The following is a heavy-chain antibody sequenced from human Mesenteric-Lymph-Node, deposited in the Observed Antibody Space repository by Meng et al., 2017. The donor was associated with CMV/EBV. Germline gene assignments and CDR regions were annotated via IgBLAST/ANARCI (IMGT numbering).Heavy chain of an antibody. Sequence: GGSLRLSCAASGFTFSSYAISWVRQAPGKGLEWVSAISGSGDSTYCADSAKGRFTISRGNSKNTLYLQMNSLRAEDTAVYYCARRVVRELYFDYWGQGTLVTVSS. J-gene: IGHJ4*02. V-gene: IGHV3-23*01. D-gene: IGHD3-10*01. CDR2: ISGSGDST. CDR1: GFTFSSYA. CDR3: ARRVVRELYFDY.